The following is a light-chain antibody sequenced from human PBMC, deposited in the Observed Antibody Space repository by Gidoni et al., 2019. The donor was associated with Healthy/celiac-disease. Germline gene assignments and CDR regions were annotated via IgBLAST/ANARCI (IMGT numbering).Light chain of an antibody. V-gene: IGLV3-1*01. CDR2: QDS. J-gene: IGLJ2*01. Sequence: SYELTQPPSVSVSPGQTASITCSGDKLGDKYACWYQQKPGQSPVLVIYQDSKRPSRIPERFSGSNSGSTATLTISGTQAMDEADYYCQAWDSSTLVVFGGGTKLTVL. CDR1: KLGDKY. CDR3: QAWDSSTLVV.